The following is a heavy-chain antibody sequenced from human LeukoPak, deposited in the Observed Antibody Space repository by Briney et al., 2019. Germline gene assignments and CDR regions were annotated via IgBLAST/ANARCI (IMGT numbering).Heavy chain of an antibody. D-gene: IGHD3-22*01. CDR1: GGSVSSGSYY. V-gene: IGHV4-61*01. CDR3: ARHRYYSDSSGSGSYFDY. CDR2: IYYSGST. Sequence: SETLSLTCTVSGGSVSSGSYYWSWIRQPPGKGLEWIGYIYYSGSTNYNPSLKSRVTISVDTSKNQISLKLSSVTAADTAVYYRARHRYYSDSSGSGSYFDYWGQGILVTVSS. J-gene: IGHJ4*02.